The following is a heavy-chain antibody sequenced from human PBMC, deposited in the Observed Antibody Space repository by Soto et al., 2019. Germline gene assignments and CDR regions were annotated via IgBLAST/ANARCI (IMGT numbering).Heavy chain of an antibody. D-gene: IGHD2-2*01. CDR3: ARDCRYCSSTSSDAFDI. V-gene: IGHV4-4*02. J-gene: IGHJ3*02. CDR2: IYHSGST. CDR1: SGSISSSNW. Sequence: QVQLQESGPGLVKPSGTLSLTCAVSSGSISSSNWWSWVRQPPGKGLEWIGEIYHSGSTNYNPSLKSRVTISVDKSKNQCSLKLSSVTAADTAVYYCARDCRYCSSTSSDAFDIWGQGTMVTVSS.